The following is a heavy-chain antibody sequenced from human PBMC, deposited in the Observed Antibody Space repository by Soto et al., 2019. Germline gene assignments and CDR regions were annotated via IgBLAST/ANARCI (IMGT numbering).Heavy chain of an antibody. V-gene: IGHV4-59*01. CDR3: ARTGNTYYDILTGYRPMDV. D-gene: IGHD3-9*01. J-gene: IGHJ6*03. CDR2: IYYSGST. CDR1: GGSISSYY. Sequence: PSETLSLTCTVSGGSISSYYWSWIRQPPGKGLEWIGYIYYSGSTNYNPSLKSRVTISVDTSKNQFSLKLSSVTAADTAVYYCARTGNTYYDILTGYRPMDVWRKGTTVTVSS.